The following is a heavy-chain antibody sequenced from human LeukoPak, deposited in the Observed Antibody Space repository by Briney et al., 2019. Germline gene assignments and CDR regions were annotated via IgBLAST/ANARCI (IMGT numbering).Heavy chain of an antibody. CDR3: ARGSLEWLLPSTYYFDY. CDR2: INHSGRI. V-gene: IGHV4-34*01. Sequence: SETLSLTRGVYGGSFNDYYWSWIRQPPGKGLEWVGEINHSGRINYNPSLKSRVTISVDTSKKQFSLKLSSVTAADTAVYYCARGSLEWLLPSTYYFDYWGQGTLVTVSS. CDR1: GGSFNDYY. D-gene: IGHD3-3*01. J-gene: IGHJ4*02.